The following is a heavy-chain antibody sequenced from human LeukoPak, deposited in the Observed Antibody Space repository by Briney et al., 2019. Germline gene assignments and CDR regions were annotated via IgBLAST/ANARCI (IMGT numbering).Heavy chain of an antibody. CDR3: ARGAAATY. D-gene: IGHD6-13*01. CDR2: IHYSGSS. J-gene: IGHJ4*02. CDR1: GGSISSYY. Sequence: SETLSLTCTVSGGSISSYYRSWIRQPPGKGLEWIGYIHYSGSSNYNPSLKSRVTISLDTSKNQFSLKLSSVTAADTAVYYCARGAAATYWGQGTLVTVSS. V-gene: IGHV4-59*01.